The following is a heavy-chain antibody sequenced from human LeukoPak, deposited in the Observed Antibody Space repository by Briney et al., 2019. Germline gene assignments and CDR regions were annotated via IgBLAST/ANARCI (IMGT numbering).Heavy chain of an antibody. CDR2: ISGSGIST. J-gene: IGHJ4*02. D-gene: IGHD3-22*01. CDR3: AKVGTGDYYDSSGYFGY. V-gene: IGHV3-23*01. Sequence: GGTLRLSCAASGFTFSSYAMSWVRQAPGKGLEWVSAISGSGISTYYADSVKGRFTISRDNSKNTLYLQMNSLRAEDTAIYYCAKVGTGDYYDSSGYFGYWGQGILVTVSS. CDR1: GFTFSSYA.